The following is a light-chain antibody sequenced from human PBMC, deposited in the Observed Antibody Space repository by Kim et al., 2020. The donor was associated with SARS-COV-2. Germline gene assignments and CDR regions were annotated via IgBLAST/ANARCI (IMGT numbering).Light chain of an antibody. V-gene: IGKV1-13*02. CDR3: QQFNSYPLT. CDR2: DAS. Sequence: AIQLTQSPSSLSASVGDRVTITYRASQGISSALAWYQQKPGKPPKLLIYDASSLESGVPSRFSGSGSGTDFTLTISTLQPEDFATYYCQQFNSYPLTFGQGTKVDIK. CDR1: QGISSA. J-gene: IGKJ1*01.